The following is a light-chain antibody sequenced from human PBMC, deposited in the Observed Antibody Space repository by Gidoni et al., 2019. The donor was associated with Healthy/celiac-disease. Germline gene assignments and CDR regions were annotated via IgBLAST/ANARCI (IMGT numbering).Light chain of an antibody. V-gene: IGKV3-20*01. CDR2: GAS. CDR1: QSVSSSY. CDR3: QQYGSSPWT. Sequence: EIMLTQSPGPLSLSPGERATLSCRASQSVSSSYLGWSHQTPGQAHRLLIYGASSRATGIPDRFSGSGSGTDFTLTISRLEPEDVAVYYWQQYGSSPWTFGQGTKVEIK. J-gene: IGKJ1*01.